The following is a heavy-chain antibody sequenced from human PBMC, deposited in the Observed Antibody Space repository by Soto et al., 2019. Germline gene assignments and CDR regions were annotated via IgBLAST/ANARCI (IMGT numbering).Heavy chain of an antibody. CDR3: ARETESYSWNDGLMDV. D-gene: IGHD1-1*01. J-gene: IGHJ6*02. CDR1: GFTLSSYT. CDR2: INSGSSFI. V-gene: IGHV3-21*01. Sequence: EVQLVESGGGLVKPEGSLRLSCAGSGFTLSSYTMNLVRQTPEKGLEWISSINSGSSFIYYADSVRGRFTISRDDAKNSLYLQMNSLSAGDTALYYCARETESYSWNDGLMDVWGQGTTVIVSS.